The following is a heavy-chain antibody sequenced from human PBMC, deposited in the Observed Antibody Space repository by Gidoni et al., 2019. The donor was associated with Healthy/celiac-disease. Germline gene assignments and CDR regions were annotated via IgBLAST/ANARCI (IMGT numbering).Heavy chain of an antibody. D-gene: IGHD3-10*01. CDR2: IYYSGST. CDR1: GGSISSSSYY. J-gene: IGHJ4*02. Sequence: QLQLQESGPGLVTPSEPLSLTCPVPGGSISSSSYYLGWIRQPPGKGLEGIGSIYYSGSTYYNPSLKSGVTISVDTSKNQFSLKLSSVTAADTAVYYCARHVLLWFGELSGVDYWGQGTLVTVSS. CDR3: ARHVLLWFGELSGVDY. V-gene: IGHV4-39*01.